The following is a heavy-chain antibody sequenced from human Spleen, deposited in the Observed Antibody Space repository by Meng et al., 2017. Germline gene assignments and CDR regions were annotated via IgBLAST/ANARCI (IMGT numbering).Heavy chain of an antibody. D-gene: IGHD1-7*01. CDR2: IHYSGST. V-gene: IGHV4-61*08. J-gene: IGHJ4*02. CDR3: ARHPPFGTTMIEY. CDR1: GASISSGAYY. Sequence: QVQLQESGPGLVKPSQTLSLTCTVSGASISSGAYYWSWIRQPPGKELEWIGYIHYSGSTNYKPSLKSRVTISVDTSKNQFSLKLSSGTAADTAVYYCARHPPFGTTMIEYWGQGTLVTVSS.